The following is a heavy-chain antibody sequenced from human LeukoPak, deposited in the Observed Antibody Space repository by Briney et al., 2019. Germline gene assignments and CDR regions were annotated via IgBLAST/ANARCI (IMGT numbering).Heavy chain of an antibody. CDR3: ARDIAGRELLDY. CDR1: GFTFSSYS. J-gene: IGHJ4*02. D-gene: IGHD1-26*01. V-gene: IGHV3-21*01. CDR2: ISSSSHYI. Sequence: PGGSLRLSCAASGFTFSSYSMNWVRQAPGKGLEWVSSISSSSHYIYHADSVKGRFTISRDNAKNSLYLQMNSLRVEDTAVYYCARDIAGRELLDYWGKGTLVTVSS.